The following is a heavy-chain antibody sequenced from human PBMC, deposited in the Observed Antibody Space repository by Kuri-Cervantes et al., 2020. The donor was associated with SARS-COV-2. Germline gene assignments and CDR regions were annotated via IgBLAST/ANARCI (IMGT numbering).Heavy chain of an antibody. CDR2: IYYSGST. J-gene: IGHJ4*02. CDR1: GGSISSSSYY. Sequence: ESLKISCTVSGGSISSSSYYWGWIRQPPGKGLEWIGSIYYSGSTYYNPSLKSRVTISVDTSKNQFCLKLSSVTAADTAVYYCARHTLRWHFDYWGQGTLVTVSS. CDR3: ARHTLRWHFDY. D-gene: IGHD5-24*01. V-gene: IGHV4-39*01.